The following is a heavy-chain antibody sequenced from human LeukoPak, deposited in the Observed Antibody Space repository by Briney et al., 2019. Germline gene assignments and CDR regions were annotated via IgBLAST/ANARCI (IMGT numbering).Heavy chain of an antibody. CDR1: GYTFTSYG. CDR3: ARDLRRIAASGTHVSVAY. Sequence: ASVKVSCKASGYTFTSYGISWVRQAPGQGLEWMGWISAYNGNTNYAQKLQGRVTMTTDTSTSTAYMELRSLRSDDTAVYYCARDLRRIAASGTHVSVAYWGQGTLVTVSS. J-gene: IGHJ4*02. V-gene: IGHV1-18*01. D-gene: IGHD6-13*01. CDR2: ISAYNGNT.